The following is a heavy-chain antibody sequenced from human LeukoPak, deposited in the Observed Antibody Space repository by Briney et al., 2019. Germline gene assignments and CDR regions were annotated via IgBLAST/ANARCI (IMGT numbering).Heavy chain of an antibody. CDR1: GFTFSSYW. Sequence: GGSLRLSCAASGFTFSSYWMSWVRQAPGKGLEWVANIKQDGSEKYYVDSVKGRFTISRDNAKNSLYLQMNSLRAEDTAVYYCARALVVPAVTFDYWGQGTLATVSS. J-gene: IGHJ4*02. D-gene: IGHD2-2*01. CDR2: IKQDGSEK. CDR3: ARALVVPAVTFDY. V-gene: IGHV3-7*03.